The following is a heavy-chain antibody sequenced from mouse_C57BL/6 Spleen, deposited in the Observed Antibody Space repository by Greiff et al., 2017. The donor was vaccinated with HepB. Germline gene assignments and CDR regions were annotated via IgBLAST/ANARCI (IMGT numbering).Heavy chain of an antibody. CDR3: ARPLYDGYYGGFAY. V-gene: IGHV1-22*01. Sequence: VQLQQSGPELVKPGASVKMSCKASGYTFTDYNMHWVKQSHGKSLEWIGYINPNNGGTSYNQKFKGKATLTVNKSSSTAYMELRSLTSEESAVYYCARPLYDGYYGGFAYWGQGTLVTVSA. CDR1: GYTFTDYN. CDR2: INPNNGGT. D-gene: IGHD2-3*01. J-gene: IGHJ3*01.